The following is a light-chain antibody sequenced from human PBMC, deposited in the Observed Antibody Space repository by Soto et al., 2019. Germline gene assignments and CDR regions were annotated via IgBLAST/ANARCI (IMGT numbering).Light chain of an antibody. J-gene: IGKJ1*01. CDR3: QQSGGSAKR. CDR2: GTS. CDR1: KSFSSSY. Sequence: EIVLTQYPGTLSLSPGERATRSCRASKSFSSSYLAWYQQKPGQAPGLVIHGTSSRATGIPARFSGSGSGTEFTLPISGLEAEAFAVYYCQQSGGSAKRFGQGDKVEIK. V-gene: IGKV3-20*01.